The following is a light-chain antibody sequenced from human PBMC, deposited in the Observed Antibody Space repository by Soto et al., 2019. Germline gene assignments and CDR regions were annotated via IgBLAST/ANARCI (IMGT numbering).Light chain of an antibody. CDR1: QSISSN. CDR3: QQYNNWPPWWT. CDR2: AAS. Sequence: DIEMTQSPSTLSVSVGERATLSCRASQSISSNLAWYQRKPGQAPRRLIYAASTMATGIPARFSGSGSGTEFALTISSLQSEDFAVYYCQQYNNWPPWWTFGQGTKVEIK. J-gene: IGKJ1*01. V-gene: IGKV3-15*01.